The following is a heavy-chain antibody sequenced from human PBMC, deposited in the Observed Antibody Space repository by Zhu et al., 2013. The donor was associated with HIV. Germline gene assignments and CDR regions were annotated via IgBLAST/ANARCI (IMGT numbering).Heavy chain of an antibody. CDR3: ARAVRGNWNHLGLNWFDP. CDR1: GYTFTTYY. V-gene: IGHV1-46*01. J-gene: IGHJ5*02. CDR2: INPSGGTT. D-gene: IGHD1-1*01. Sequence: QVQLVQSGAEVKKPGASVKVSCKASGYTFTTYYMHWVRQAPGQGLEWMGIINPSGGTTSYAQKFQGRVTMTRDTSTSTVYMELSSLRSEDTAVYYCARAVRGNWNHLGLNWFDPWGQGTLVTVSS.